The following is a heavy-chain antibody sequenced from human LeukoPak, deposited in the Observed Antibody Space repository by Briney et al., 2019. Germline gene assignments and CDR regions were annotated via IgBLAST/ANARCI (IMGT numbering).Heavy chain of an antibody. V-gene: IGHV4-39*01. CDR3: ARRSRLYRHETTGYHDS. CDR2: VFYSGTT. J-gene: IGHJ4*02. Sequence: SETLSLTCNVSGDYITTTNYYWAWIRQPPGKGLEWIARVFYSGTTYYNPSLKSRVTISMDTSRKQISLRLTSVTATDTAIYYCARRSRLYRHETTGYHDSWGQGTLVTVSS. D-gene: IGHD3-9*01. CDR1: GDYITTTNYY.